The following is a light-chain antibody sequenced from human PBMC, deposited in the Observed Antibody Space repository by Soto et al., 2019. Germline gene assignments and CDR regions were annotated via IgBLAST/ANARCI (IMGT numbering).Light chain of an antibody. CDR2: GAS. V-gene: IGKV3-15*01. CDR1: QSVSDT. Sequence: EIVMTQSPGTLSVSPGERATLSCRASQSVSDTLVWYQQKPGQSPGLLIYGASTRATGIPARFSGGGSGTEFTLTISSLQSEDFAVYYCQQYSNWPYTFGQGTKLEIK. J-gene: IGKJ2*01. CDR3: QQYSNWPYT.